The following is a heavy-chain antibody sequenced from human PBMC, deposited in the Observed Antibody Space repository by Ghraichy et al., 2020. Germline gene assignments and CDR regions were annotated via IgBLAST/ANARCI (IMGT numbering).Heavy chain of an antibody. Sequence: GGSLRLSCAASGFTFDDYAMHWVRQAPGKGLEWVSGISWNSGSIGYADSVKGRFTISRDNAKNSLYLQMNSLRAEDTALYYCAKVGGDYGGNGVSQYYYYYMDVWGKGTTVTVSS. V-gene: IGHV3-9*01. J-gene: IGHJ6*03. CDR2: ISWNSGSI. CDR1: GFTFDDYA. D-gene: IGHD4-23*01. CDR3: AKVGGDYGGNGVSQYYYYYMDV.